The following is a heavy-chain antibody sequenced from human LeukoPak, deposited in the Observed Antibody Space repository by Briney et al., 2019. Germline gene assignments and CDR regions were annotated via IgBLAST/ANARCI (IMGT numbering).Heavy chain of an antibody. Sequence: SETLSLTCTVSGDSISSGDYYWSWIRQPPGKGLEYIGYIYYSGTSYYNPSLKSRLTISVDTSKNQFSLNLTSVTAADTAVYFCARGTLGSAGRYFDYWGQGALVTVSS. D-gene: IGHD7-27*01. J-gene: IGHJ4*02. CDR1: GDSISSGDYY. CDR2: IYYSGTS. CDR3: ARGTLGSAGRYFDY. V-gene: IGHV4-31*03.